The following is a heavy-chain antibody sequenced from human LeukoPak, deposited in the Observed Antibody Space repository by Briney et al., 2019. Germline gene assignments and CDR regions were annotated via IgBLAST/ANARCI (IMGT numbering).Heavy chain of an antibody. Sequence: NPSETLSPTCTVSGGSMNSYYWSWIRQPPGKGLEWIGFIYYTGSTNYNPSLKSRVTISVDTSKNQFSLKLNSVTAADTAVYYCARSSPVTTGDDAFDLWGQGTMVTVSS. J-gene: IGHJ3*01. CDR1: GGSMNSYY. V-gene: IGHV4-59*08. CDR3: ARSSPVTTGDDAFDL. D-gene: IGHD4-17*01. CDR2: IYYTGST.